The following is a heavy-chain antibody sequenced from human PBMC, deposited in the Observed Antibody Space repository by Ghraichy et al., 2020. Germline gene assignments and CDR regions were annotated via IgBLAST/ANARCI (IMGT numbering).Heavy chain of an antibody. D-gene: IGHD6-13*01. CDR3: AKMGDGIAAAGGFVDY. V-gene: IGHV3-23*01. CDR1: GFTFSSYA. J-gene: IGHJ4*02. CDR2: ISGSGGST. Sequence: GGSLRLSCAASGFTFSSYAMSWVRQAPGKGLEWVSAISGSGGSTYYADSVKGRFTISRDNSKNTLYLQMNSLRAEDTAVYYCAKMGDGIAAAGGFVDYWGQGTLVTVSS.